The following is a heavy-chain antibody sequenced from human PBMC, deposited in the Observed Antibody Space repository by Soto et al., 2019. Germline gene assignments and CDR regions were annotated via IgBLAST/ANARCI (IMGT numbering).Heavy chain of an antibody. D-gene: IGHD3-10*01. CDR3: ARGYGGLGNYVFYFYGLDV. V-gene: IGHV1-2*04. Sequence: ASVKVSCKASGYTFIDYYIHWVRLAPGQGLEWMGWIKPNSGDTKYAQKFQGWVTMTRDTSIRTAYMELSRLRSDDTAIYYCARGYGGLGNYVFYFYGLDVWGQGTTVTASS. CDR2: IKPNSGDT. J-gene: IGHJ6*02. CDR1: GYTFIDYY.